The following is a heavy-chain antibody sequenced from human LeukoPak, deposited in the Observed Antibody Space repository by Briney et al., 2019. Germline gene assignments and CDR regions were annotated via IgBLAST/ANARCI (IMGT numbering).Heavy chain of an antibody. J-gene: IGHJ6*03. CDR1: GYTFTSYG. Sequence: GASVKVSCKASGYTFTSYGISWVRQAPRQGLEWMGWISAYNGNTNYAQKLQGRVTMTRDTSTSTVYMELSSLRSEDTAVYYCARDRRYFDWLSNYYYYYMDVWGKGTTVTISS. CDR2: ISAYNGNT. CDR3: ARDRRYFDWLSNYYYYYMDV. V-gene: IGHV1-18*01. D-gene: IGHD3-9*01.